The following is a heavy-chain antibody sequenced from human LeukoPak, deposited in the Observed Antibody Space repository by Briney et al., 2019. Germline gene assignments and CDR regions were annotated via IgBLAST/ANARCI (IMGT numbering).Heavy chain of an antibody. CDR2: INHSGST. D-gene: IGHD3-16*01. CDR3: ARREGESLDY. V-gene: IGHV4-34*01. J-gene: IGHJ4*02. Sequence: SETLSLTCAVYGGSFSGYYWSWIRQPPGKGLEWIGEINHSGSTNYNPSLKSRVTISVDTSKNQFSLKLSSVTAADTAVYYCARREGESLDYWGQGTLVTVSS. CDR1: GGSFSGYY.